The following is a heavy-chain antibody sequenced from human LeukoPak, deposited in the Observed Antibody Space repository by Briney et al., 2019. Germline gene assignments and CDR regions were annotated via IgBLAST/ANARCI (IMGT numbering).Heavy chain of an antibody. V-gene: IGHV4-59*01. CDR3: ARLYSSSWYGH. CDR1: GGSISSYY. CDR2: IYYSGST. D-gene: IGHD6-13*01. J-gene: IGHJ1*01. Sequence: SSETLSLTCTVSGGSISSYYWSWIRQPPGKGLEWIGYIYYSGSTNYNPSLKSRVTISVDTSKNQFSLKLSSVTAADTAVYYCARLYSSSWYGHWGQGTLVTVSS.